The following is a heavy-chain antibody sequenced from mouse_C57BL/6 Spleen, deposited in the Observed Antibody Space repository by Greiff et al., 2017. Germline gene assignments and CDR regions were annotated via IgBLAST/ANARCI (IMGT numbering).Heavy chain of an antibody. CDR2: IRNKANGYTT. CDR1: GFTFTDYY. J-gene: IGHJ4*01. Sequence: EVKLMESGGGLVQPGGSLSLSCAASGFTFTDYYMSWVRQPPGKALEWLGFIRNKANGYTTEYSASVKGRFTISRDNSQSILYLQMNALRAEDSATYYCASSDWYDAMDYWGQGTSVTVSS. CDR3: ASSDWYDAMDY. D-gene: IGHD4-1*01. V-gene: IGHV7-3*01.